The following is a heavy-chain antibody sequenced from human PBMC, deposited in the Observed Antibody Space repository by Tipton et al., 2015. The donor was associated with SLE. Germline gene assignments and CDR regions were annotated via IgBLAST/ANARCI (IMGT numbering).Heavy chain of an antibody. CDR3: ARMPPGGWNYYFDY. J-gene: IGHJ4*02. CDR1: GASITSSSRNDF. D-gene: IGHD1-7*01. V-gene: IGHV4-39*07. CDR2: MCYSGTT. Sequence: TLSLTCTVSGASITSSSRNDFWGWIRQSPGKGLEWIGSMCYSGTTLYNPSLKTRVTISGDTSKNQVSLKVTTVTAADTAVYYCARMPPGGWNYYFDYWGQGTPVTVSS.